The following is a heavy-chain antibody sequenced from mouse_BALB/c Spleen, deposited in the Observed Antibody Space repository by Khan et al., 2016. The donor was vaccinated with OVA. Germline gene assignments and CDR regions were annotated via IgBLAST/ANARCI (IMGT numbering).Heavy chain of an antibody. CDR2: ISTGGHYT. CDR1: GFTFSTYG. J-gene: IGHJ3*01. Sequence: EVELVESGGDLVEPGGSLKLSCVASGFTFSTYGMSWVRQTPDKRLEWVATISTGGHYTYYPDSVRGRFTISRDNDKNTLYLQMTSLKSEDTAMLYCARLAYYYDSEGFAYWGQGTLVTVSA. V-gene: IGHV5-6*01. CDR3: ARLAYYYDSEGFAY. D-gene: IGHD1-1*01.